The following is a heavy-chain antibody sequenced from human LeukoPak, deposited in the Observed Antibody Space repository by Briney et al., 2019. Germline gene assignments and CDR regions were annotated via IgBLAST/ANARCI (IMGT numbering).Heavy chain of an antibody. D-gene: IGHD2-2*01. CDR2: IRYDGSNK. J-gene: IGHJ3*02. CDR3: ANLRSSTSWHDAFDI. Sequence: GGSLRLSCAAFGFTLSSYGMHWVRQAPGKGLEWVAFIRYDGSNKYYADSVKGRFTISRDNSKDTLYLQMNSLRAEDTAVYYCANLRSSTSWHDAFDIWGQGTMVTVSS. CDR1: GFTLSSYG. V-gene: IGHV3-30*02.